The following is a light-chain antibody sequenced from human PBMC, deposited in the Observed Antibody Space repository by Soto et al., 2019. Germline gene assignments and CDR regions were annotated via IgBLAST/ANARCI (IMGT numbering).Light chain of an antibody. J-gene: IGKJ4*01. CDR3: QQYNVWPLT. CDR2: FAS. Sequence: ERVMTQSPATLSVSPGEKATLSCRASQSVSNNLAWYQQKPGQAPRLLMYFASTRATGIPARFSGSGSGTEFSLTISSRESEDISVYYCQQYNVWPLTFGGRTKVETK. CDR1: QSVSNN. V-gene: IGKV3-15*01.